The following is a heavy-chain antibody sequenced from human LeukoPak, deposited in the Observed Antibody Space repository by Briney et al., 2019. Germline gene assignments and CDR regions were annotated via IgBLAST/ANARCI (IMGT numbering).Heavy chain of an antibody. CDR3: ASEASYYDILTGYDYYYYMDV. V-gene: IGHV4-38-2*02. D-gene: IGHD3-9*01. Sequence: SETLSLTCTVSGYSISSGYYWGWIRQPPGQGLEWIGSIYHSGSTYYNPSLKSRVTISVDTSKNQFSLKLSSVTAADTAVYYCASEASYYDILTGYDYYYYMDVWGKGTTVTVSS. J-gene: IGHJ6*03. CDR1: GYSISSGYY. CDR2: IYHSGST.